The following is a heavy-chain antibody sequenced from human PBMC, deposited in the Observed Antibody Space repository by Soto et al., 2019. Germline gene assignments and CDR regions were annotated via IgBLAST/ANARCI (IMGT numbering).Heavy chain of an antibody. CDR2: ISGSGGST. V-gene: IGHV3-23*01. CDR1: GYTFSSYA. CDR3: ASYQRIAAAGQLDY. Sequence: EVQLLESGGGLVQPGGSLRLSCAASGYTFSSYAMSWVRQAPGKGLEWVSAISGSGGSTYYADSVKGRFTISRDNSKNTLYLQMNSLRAEDTAVYYCASYQRIAAAGQLDYWGQGTLVTVSS. D-gene: IGHD6-13*01. J-gene: IGHJ4*02.